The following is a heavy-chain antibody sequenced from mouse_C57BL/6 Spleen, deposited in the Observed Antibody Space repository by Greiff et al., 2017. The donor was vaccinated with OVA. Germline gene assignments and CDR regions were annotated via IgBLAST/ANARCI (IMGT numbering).Heavy chain of an antibody. CDR2: IDPSDSYT. V-gene: IGHV1-69*01. CDR3: ARSDHSDYYAMDY. Sequence: QVQLQQPGAELVMPGASVKLSCKASGYTFTSYWMHWVKQRPGQGLEWIGEIDPSDSYTNYNQKFKGKSTLTVDKSSSTAYMQLSSLTSEDSAVYYCARSDHSDYYAMDYWGQGTSVTVSS. J-gene: IGHJ4*01. CDR1: GYTFTSYW.